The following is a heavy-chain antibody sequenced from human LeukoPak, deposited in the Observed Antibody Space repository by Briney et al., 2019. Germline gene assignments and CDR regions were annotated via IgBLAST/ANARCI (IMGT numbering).Heavy chain of an antibody. J-gene: IGHJ4*02. CDR3: ARDRTHYYESSGYYSRWEY. Sequence: ASVKVSFKAFGYTSTSYFMYWVRQAPGQGLEWMGLINPRGGTTSYAQKFQGRITMTRDTSTSTVYMELSSLRWEDTAMYYCARDRTHYYESSGYYSRWEYWGQGTLVTVSS. CDR1: GYTSTSYF. CDR2: INPRGGTT. D-gene: IGHD3-22*01. V-gene: IGHV1-46*01.